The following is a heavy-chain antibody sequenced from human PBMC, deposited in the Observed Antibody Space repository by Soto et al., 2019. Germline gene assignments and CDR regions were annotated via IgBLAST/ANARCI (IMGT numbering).Heavy chain of an antibody. V-gene: IGHV5-51*01. CDR1: GYSFTSYC. CDR2: IYPGDSDT. D-gene: IGHD2-15*01. Sequence: PGESLKISCEGSGYSFTSYCIGWVLQMPGKGLEWMGIIYPGDSDTRYSPSFQGQVTISADKSISTAYLQWSSLKASDTAMYYCARAYCSGGSCYVAPYYYYYGMDVWGQGTTVTVSS. CDR3: ARAYCSGGSCYVAPYYYYYGMDV. J-gene: IGHJ6*02.